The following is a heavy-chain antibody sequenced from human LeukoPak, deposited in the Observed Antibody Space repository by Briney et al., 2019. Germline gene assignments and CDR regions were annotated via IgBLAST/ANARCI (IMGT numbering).Heavy chain of an antibody. CDR1: GGSISSGSYY. CDR2: IYTSGST. Sequence: SETLSLTCTVSGGSISSGSYYWSWIRQPAGKGLEWIGRIYTSGSTNYNPSLKSRVTISLDTSKNQFSLRLNSVTAADTAVYYCARDFKLGYYFDYWGQGTLVTVSS. CDR3: ARDFKLGYYFDY. J-gene: IGHJ4*02. D-gene: IGHD3-16*01. V-gene: IGHV4-61*02.